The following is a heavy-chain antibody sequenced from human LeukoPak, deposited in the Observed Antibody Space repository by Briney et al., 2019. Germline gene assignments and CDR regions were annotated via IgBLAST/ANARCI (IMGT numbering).Heavy chain of an antibody. CDR2: INPNSGGT. CDR3: ARVEGAATYDFWSSSYYFDY. J-gene: IGHJ4*02. Sequence: GASVKVSCKASGYTFTGYYMHRVRHAPGQGLEWMGWINPNSGGTNSAQTFQGRGTMTRDTAISTAYMELSRLRSDDTAVYYWARVEGAATYDFWSSSYYFDYWGQGTLVTVSS. CDR1: GYTFTGYY. V-gene: IGHV1-2*02. D-gene: IGHD3-3*01.